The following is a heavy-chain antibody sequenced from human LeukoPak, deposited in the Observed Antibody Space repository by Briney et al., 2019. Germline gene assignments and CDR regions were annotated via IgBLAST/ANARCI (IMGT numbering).Heavy chain of an antibody. CDR2: IIPIFGTG. CDR1: GGTFSSYA. V-gene: IGHV1-69*05. D-gene: IGHD6-13*01. CDR3: AWEEPDLGSSWNDAFDI. Sequence: ASVKLSCKASGGTFSSYAISWVRHAPGQGLEWMGGIIPIFGTGKYAQKFQGRVTITTDESTRTAYMELSRLRSEDAAVYYWAWEEPDLGSSWNDAFDIWGQGTMVTVSS. J-gene: IGHJ3*02.